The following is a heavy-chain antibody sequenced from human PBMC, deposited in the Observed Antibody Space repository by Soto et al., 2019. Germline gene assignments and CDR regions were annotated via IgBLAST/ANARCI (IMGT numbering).Heavy chain of an antibody. Sequence: GESLKISCQGFGYSFTSFWIGWVRQMPGKGLEWMGIINPVDSDTRYSPSFQGQVTISADKSITTAYLQWSSLKASDTAMYYCARFTPAGYCGSGSYYFGNYYYGMDVWGQGTTVTVSS. CDR2: INPVDSDT. V-gene: IGHV5-51*01. D-gene: IGHD3-10*01. CDR3: ARFTPAGYCGSGSYYFGNYYYGMDV. CDR1: GYSFTSFW. J-gene: IGHJ6*02.